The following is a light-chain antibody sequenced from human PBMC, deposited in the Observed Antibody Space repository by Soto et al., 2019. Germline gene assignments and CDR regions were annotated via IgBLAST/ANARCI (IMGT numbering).Light chain of an antibody. J-gene: IGKJ5*01. CDR2: DAS. V-gene: IGKV3-11*01. CDR3: QLRTDWPIA. CDR1: QSLSSY. Sequence: EIALTQSPATLSLSPGERATLSCRASQSLSSYLAWYQQKPGQAPRLLIYDASNRATGIPARFSASGSGTDCTVRKECLEPGDLAVYFCQLRTDWPIAVGPGTRLEIK.